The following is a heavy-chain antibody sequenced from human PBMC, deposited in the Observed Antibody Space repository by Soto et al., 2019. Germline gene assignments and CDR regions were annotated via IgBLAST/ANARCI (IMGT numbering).Heavy chain of an antibody. Sequence: LSLTCAASGFTFSSYSMNWVRQAPGKGLEWVSSISSSSSYIYYADSVKGRFTISRDNAKNSLYLQMNSLRAEDTAVYYCARALHSSGWFVHDYWGQGTLVTVSS. J-gene: IGHJ4*02. D-gene: IGHD6-19*01. V-gene: IGHV3-21*01. CDR3: ARALHSSGWFVHDY. CDR1: GFTFSSYS. CDR2: ISSSSSYI.